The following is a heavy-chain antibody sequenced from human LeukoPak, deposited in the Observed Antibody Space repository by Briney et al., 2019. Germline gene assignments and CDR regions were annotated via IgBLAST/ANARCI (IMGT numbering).Heavy chain of an antibody. D-gene: IGHD3-3*01. CDR3: ATGIGTLWSGYYHDY. Sequence: SVKVSFKASGGTFSTYAISWVRQAPGQGLEWMGRIIPVLGVANYAQKFQGRVTISADKSTSTAYMEVSSLRSEDTAVYYCATGIGTLWSGYYHDYWGQGTLVTVSS. J-gene: IGHJ4*02. V-gene: IGHV1-69*04. CDR1: GGTFSTYA. CDR2: IIPVLGVA.